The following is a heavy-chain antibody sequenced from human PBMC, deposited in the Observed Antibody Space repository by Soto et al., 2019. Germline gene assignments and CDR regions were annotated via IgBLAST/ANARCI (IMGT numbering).Heavy chain of an antibody. D-gene: IGHD3-22*01. Sequence: LRLSCAASGFTFSSYAMHWVRQAPGQGLAWVAVISYDGSNKYYADSVKGRFTISRDNSKNTLYLQMNSLRAEDTAVYYCARVRNYDSSGYYYDYWGQGTLVTVSS. CDR3: ARVRNYDSSGYYYDY. CDR2: ISYDGSNK. J-gene: IGHJ4*02. CDR1: GFTFSSYA. V-gene: IGHV3-30-3*01.